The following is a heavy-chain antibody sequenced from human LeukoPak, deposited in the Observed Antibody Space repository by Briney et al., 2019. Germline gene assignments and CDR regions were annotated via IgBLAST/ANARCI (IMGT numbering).Heavy chain of an antibody. Sequence: PGGSLRLSCAASGFTFTSYAMSWVRQAPGKGLEWVSSISGSGGSTYYADSVKGRFTISRDNSKNTLYLQMNSLRAEDTAVYYCAKDQQWLVTSEYFDYWGQGTLVTVSS. V-gene: IGHV3-23*01. J-gene: IGHJ4*02. CDR2: ISGSGGST. CDR3: AKDQQWLVTSEYFDY. CDR1: GFTFTSYA. D-gene: IGHD6-19*01.